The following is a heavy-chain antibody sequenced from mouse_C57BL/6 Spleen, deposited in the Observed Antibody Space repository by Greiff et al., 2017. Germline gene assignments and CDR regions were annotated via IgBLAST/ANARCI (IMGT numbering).Heavy chain of an antibody. V-gene: IGHV1-54*01. J-gene: IGHJ2*01. CDR3: ARRNYDFLDY. D-gene: IGHD2-4*01. Sequence: QVQLQQSGAELVRPGTSVKVSCKASGYAFTNYLIEWVKQRPGQGLEWIGVINTGSGGTNYNEKFKGKATLTADKSSSTAYMQLSSLTSEDSAVYFCARRNYDFLDYWGQGTTLTVSS. CDR1: GYAFTNYL. CDR2: INTGSGGT.